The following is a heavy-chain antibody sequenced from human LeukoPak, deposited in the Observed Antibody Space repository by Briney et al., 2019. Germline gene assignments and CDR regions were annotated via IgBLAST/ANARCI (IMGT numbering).Heavy chain of an antibody. V-gene: IGHV4-61*02. CDR2: IYTSGST. J-gene: IGHJ4*02. D-gene: IGHD3-10*01. CDR3: ARERLSRSSVY. Sequence: PSETLSLTCTVSGGSISSGSYYWSWIRQPAGKGLEWIGRIYTSGSTNYNPSLKSRGTISVDTSKNQFSLKLSSVTAADTAVYYCARERLSRSSVYWGQGTLVTVSS. CDR1: GGSISSGSYY.